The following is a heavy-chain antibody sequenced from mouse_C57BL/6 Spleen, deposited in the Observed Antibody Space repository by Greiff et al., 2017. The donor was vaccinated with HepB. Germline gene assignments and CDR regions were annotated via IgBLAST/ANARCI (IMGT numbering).Heavy chain of an antibody. V-gene: IGHV1-81*01. D-gene: IGHD6-1*01. CDR3: ARPGCHHYAMDY. J-gene: IGHJ4*01. CDR2: IYPRSGNT. Sequence: QVQLQQSGAELARPGASVKLSCKASGYTFTSYGISWVKQSTGQGLEWIGEIYPRSGNTYYNEKFKGKATLTADKSSSTAYMELRSLTSEDSAVYFCARPGCHHYAMDYWGQGTSGTVSS. CDR1: GYTFTSYG.